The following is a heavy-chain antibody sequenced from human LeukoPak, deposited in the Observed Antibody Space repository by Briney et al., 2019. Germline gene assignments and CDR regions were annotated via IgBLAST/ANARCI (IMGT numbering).Heavy chain of an antibody. Sequence: GGSLRLSCAASGFTFSSYAMSWVRQAPGKGLEWVSAISGSGGSTYYADPVKGRFTISRDNSKNTLYLQMNSLRAEDTAVYYCAKVLDVVPAAIPFDYWGQGTLVTVSS. CDR2: ISGSGGST. V-gene: IGHV3-23*01. CDR3: AKVLDVVPAAIPFDY. J-gene: IGHJ4*02. CDR1: GFTFSSYA. D-gene: IGHD2-2*01.